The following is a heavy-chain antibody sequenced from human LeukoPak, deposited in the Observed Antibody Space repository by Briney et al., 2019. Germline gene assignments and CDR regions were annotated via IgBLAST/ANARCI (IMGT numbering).Heavy chain of an antibody. D-gene: IGHD1-26*01. CDR3: AGSGSYFAPFDY. J-gene: IGHJ4*02. CDR1: GGSISSYY. Sequence: PSETLSLTCTVSGGSISSYYWSWIRQPPGKGLEWIGYIYYSGSTNYNPSLKSRVTISVDTSKNQFSLKLSSVTAADTAVYYCAGSGSYFAPFDYWGQGTLVTVSS. CDR2: IYYSGST. V-gene: IGHV4-59*01.